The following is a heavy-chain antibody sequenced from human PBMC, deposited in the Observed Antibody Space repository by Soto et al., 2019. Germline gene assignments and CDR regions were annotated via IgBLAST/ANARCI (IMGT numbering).Heavy chain of an antibody. V-gene: IGHV3-30*18. J-gene: IGHJ4*02. Sequence: GGSLRLSCAASGFTFSSYGMHWVRQAPGKGLEWVAVISYDGSNKYYADSVKGRFTISRDNSKNTLYLQMNSLRAEDTAVYYCAKGDEYSSSWYVFDYWGQGTLVTVSS. CDR3: AKGDEYSSSWYVFDY. CDR2: ISYDGSNK. D-gene: IGHD6-13*01. CDR1: GFTFSSYG.